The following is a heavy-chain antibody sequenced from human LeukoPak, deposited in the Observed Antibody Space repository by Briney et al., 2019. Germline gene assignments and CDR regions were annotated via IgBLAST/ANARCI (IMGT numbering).Heavy chain of an antibody. CDR2: IVLGSGNT. CDR3: AARRGASLHDFWSTRLFDP. CDR1: GFTFHTSA. D-gene: IGHD3-3*01. Sequence: TSVKVSCKASGFTFHTSAMQWVRQARGQRLEWIGWIVLGSGNTVYSHKFHDRVIITRDMSTSTVYMELDSLGSEDTAVYYCAARRGASLHDFWSTRLFDPWGQGTLVTVSS. J-gene: IGHJ5*02. V-gene: IGHV1-58*02.